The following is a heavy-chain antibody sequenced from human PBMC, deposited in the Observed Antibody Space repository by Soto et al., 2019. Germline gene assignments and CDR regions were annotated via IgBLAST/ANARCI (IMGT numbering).Heavy chain of an antibody. CDR2: INTYNGDT. Sequence: QVQLVQSGAEVKKPGASVKVSCKASGYTFTSYGISWVRQAPGQGLEWLGWINTYNGDTKYAQKLQGRVTMTTDTSTGTVYMDLRSLRSDDTAMYYCARDRVGMWELTPHFDYWGQGTLVTVSS. CDR1: GYTFTSYG. CDR3: ARDRVGMWELTPHFDY. J-gene: IGHJ4*02. D-gene: IGHD1-26*01. V-gene: IGHV1-18*01.